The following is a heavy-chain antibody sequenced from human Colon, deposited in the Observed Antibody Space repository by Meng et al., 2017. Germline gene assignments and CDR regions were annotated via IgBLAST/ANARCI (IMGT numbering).Heavy chain of an antibody. CDR2: IRPSSGWP. J-gene: IGHJ4*02. Sequence: ASVKVSCKASGYSFTNYYIHWVRQAPGQGLEYMGIIRPSSGWPSSAPTFQGRLTMTRDTSTSTVYMELSGLTSEDTAVYSCVRESPGTYYFDFWGQGTLVAVSS. D-gene: IGHD2-2*01. CDR3: VRESPGTYYFDF. V-gene: IGHV1-46*01. CDR1: GYSFTNYY.